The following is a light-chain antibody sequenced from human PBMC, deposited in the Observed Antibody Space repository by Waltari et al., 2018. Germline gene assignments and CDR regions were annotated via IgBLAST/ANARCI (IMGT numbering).Light chain of an antibody. Sequence: QSVLTQAPPASGTPGQRVTIPCSGGRPNIGSKPVSWSQQLPGAAPKLLIYSNDRRPSGVPDRFSGSKSGTSASLAISGLQSEDEADYYCSSWDDSLSGRVFGPGTRVTVL. CDR2: SND. CDR1: RPNIGSKP. J-gene: IGLJ1*01. CDR3: SSWDDSLSGRV. V-gene: IGLV1-44*01.